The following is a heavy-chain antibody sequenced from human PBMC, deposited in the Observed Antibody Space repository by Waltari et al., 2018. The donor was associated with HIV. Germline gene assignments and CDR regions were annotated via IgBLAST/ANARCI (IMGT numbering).Heavy chain of an antibody. J-gene: IGHJ5*02. CDR2: IYHDGSI. CDR1: GGSIRGTNW. CDR3: ATRPPYRMADVRDWFDP. V-gene: IGHV4-4*02. Sequence: VQLHESGPGLVKPSGTLSLTSAVSGGSIRGTNWLRWVRQPPGKGLEWIGEIYHDGSIKYNPSLQSRVTISIDKSKNQFSLNLSSATAADTAIYYCATRPPYRMADVRDWFDPWGQGTLVIVSS. D-gene: IGHD3-16*02.